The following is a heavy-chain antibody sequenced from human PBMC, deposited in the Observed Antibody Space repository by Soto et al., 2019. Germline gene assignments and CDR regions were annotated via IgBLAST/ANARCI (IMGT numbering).Heavy chain of an antibody. CDR3: AKNQGVELVPLATVDWFDP. Sequence: GGSLRLSCAASGFIFENFGMSWVRQAPGKGLEWISSISGSGFKKYYADSVKGRFTISRDNSKSTVYLELNSLSAEDTAVYHCAKNQGVELVPLATVDWFDPWGQGSVVTVSS. CDR1: GFIFENFG. D-gene: IGHD1-26*01. J-gene: IGHJ5*02. V-gene: IGHV3-23*01. CDR2: ISGSGFKK.